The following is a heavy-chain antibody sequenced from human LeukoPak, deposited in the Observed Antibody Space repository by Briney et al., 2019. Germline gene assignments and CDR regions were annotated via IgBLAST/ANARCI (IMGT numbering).Heavy chain of an antibody. CDR2: INRSGST. V-gene: IGHV4-34*01. Sequence: SETLSLTCAVYGGSFSGYYWSWIRQPPGKGLEWIGEINRSGSTNYNPSLKSRVTISVDTSKNQFSLKLSSVTAADTAVHYCARVPAAHYGMDVWGQGTTVTVSS. J-gene: IGHJ6*02. CDR1: GGSFSGYY. D-gene: IGHD2-2*01. CDR3: ARVPAAHYGMDV.